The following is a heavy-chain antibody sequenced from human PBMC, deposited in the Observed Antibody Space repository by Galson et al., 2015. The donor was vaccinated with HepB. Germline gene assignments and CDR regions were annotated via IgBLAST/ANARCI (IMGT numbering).Heavy chain of an antibody. CDR3: ARYGDRTGDAFDI. CDR2: IYSGGST. J-gene: IGHJ3*02. Sequence: SLRLSCAASGFTVSSNYMSWVRQAPGKGLEWVSVIYSGGSTYYADSVKGRFTISRDNSKNTLYLQMSSLRAEDTAVYYCARYGDRTGDAFDIWGQGTMVTVSS. V-gene: IGHV3-53*01. D-gene: IGHD4-17*01. CDR1: GFTVSSNY.